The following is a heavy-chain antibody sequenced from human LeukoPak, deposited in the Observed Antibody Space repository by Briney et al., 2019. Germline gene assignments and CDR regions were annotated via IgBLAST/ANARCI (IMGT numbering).Heavy chain of an antibody. CDR1: GASVSSHY. CDR2: VSYSGGT. D-gene: IGHD3-3*01. CDR3: ARLSTYYDFWSPLDY. Sequence: SETLSLTCTVSGASVSSHYWNWIRQPPGKGLEWIGYVSYSGGTNYSPSLKSRVTISLDTSKDQFFLRLNSVTAADTAVYYCARLSTYYDFWSPLDYWGQGALVTVSS. V-gene: IGHV4-59*02. J-gene: IGHJ4*02.